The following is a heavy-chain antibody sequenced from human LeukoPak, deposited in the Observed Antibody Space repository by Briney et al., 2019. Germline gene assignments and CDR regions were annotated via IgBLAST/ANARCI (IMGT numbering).Heavy chain of an antibody. D-gene: IGHD6-13*01. CDR1: GFTFDDYA. CDR3: ATLNWQQLAHLPRYYYYYYGMDV. Sequence: HPGRSLRLSCAASGFTFDDYAMHWVRQAPGKGLEWVSGISWNSGSIGYADSVKGRFTISRDNAKNSLYLQMNSLRSEDTAVYYCATLNWQQLAHLPRYYYYYYGMDVWGQGTTVTVSS. CDR2: ISWNSGSI. J-gene: IGHJ6*02. V-gene: IGHV3-9*01.